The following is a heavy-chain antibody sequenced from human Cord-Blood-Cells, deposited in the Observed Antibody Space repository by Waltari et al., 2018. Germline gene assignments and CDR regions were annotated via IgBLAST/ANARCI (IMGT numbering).Heavy chain of an antibody. J-gene: IGHJ4*02. V-gene: IGHV1-24*01. CDR1: GYTRTELS. D-gene: IGHD3-9*01. CDR2: FDPEDGET. CDR3: ATDLHYDILTGYYY. Sequence: QVQLVQSGAEVKRPGASVKVSCKVSGYTRTELSMHWVRQAPGKGLEWMGGFDPEDGETIYAQKFQGRVTMTEDTSTDTAYIELSSLRSEDTAVYYGATDLHYDILTGYYYWGQGTLVTVSS.